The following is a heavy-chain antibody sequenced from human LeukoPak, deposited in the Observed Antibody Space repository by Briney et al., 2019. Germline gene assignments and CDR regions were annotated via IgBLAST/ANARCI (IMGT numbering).Heavy chain of an antibody. CDR3: AKIRGGDIIVVVELDY. V-gene: IGHV3-23*01. D-gene: IGHD2-15*01. CDR2: ISPRGDIT. J-gene: IGHJ4*02. CDR1: GFRFSNHG. Sequence: GGTLRLSCAGSGFRFSNHGMNWVRQAPGKGLEWVSGISPRGDITYYADSVKGRFTISRDTSKKTLYLQMNNLRAEDTAIYYCAKIRGGDIIVVVELDYWGQGTLVTVSS.